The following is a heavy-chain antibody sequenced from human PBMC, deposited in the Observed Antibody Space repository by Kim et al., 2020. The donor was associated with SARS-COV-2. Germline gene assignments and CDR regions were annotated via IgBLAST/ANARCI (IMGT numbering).Heavy chain of an antibody. CDR2: LSSDRGTK. D-gene: IGHD5-12*01. V-gene: IGHV3-30*04. CDR3: ARQALEDGSTIWAHFYY. J-gene: IGHJ6*01. Sequence: GGSLRLSCAASGFTFSTYTMHWVRQAPGKALEWVAVLSSDRGTKYYADSVRGRFTISRDNSNNTVYLQMSSLRAEDTAVYYCARQALEDGSTIWAHFYY. CDR1: GFTFSTYT.